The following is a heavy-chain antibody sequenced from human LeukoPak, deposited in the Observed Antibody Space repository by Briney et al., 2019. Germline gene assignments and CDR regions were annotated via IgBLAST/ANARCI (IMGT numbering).Heavy chain of an antibody. D-gene: IGHD3-22*01. CDR1: GGSFSGYY. J-gene: IGHJ4*02. CDR2: INHSGST. Sequence: SETLSLTCAVYGGSFSGYYWSWIRQPPGKGLEWIGEINHSGSTNYNPSLKSRVTISVDTSKNQFSLKLSSVTAADTAVYYCASNDYDSSGYYTTFDYWGQGTLVTVSS. V-gene: IGHV4-34*01. CDR3: ASNDYDSSGYYTTFDY.